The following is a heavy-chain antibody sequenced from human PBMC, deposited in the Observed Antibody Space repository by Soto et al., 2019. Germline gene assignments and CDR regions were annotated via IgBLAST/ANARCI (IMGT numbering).Heavy chain of an antibody. CDR1: GFTFSSYA. V-gene: IGHV3-23*01. CDR3: AKGSSYCSSTSCLLIDY. CDR2: ISGSGGDT. D-gene: IGHD2-2*01. J-gene: IGHJ4*02. Sequence: GGSLRLSCAASGFTFSSYAMTWVRQAPGKGLEWVSIISGSGGDTYYADSVKGRFTISRDNSKNTLYLQMNSLRAEDTAVYYCAKGSSYCSSTSCLLIDYWGQGTLVTVSS.